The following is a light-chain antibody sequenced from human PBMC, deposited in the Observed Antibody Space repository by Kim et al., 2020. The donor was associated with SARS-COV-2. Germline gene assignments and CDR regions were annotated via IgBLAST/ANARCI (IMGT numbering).Light chain of an antibody. CDR1: QSISSW. V-gene: IGKV1-5*03. CDR3: QQYTSSPWT. CDR2: ESS. J-gene: IGKJ1*01. Sequence: DIQMTQSPSTLSASVGDRVTITCRASQSISSWLTWYQQKPGKAPKLLIYESSNLESGVPSRFSGSGSGTEFTLTISSLQPDDFATYYCQQYTSSPWTFGPGTKVDIK.